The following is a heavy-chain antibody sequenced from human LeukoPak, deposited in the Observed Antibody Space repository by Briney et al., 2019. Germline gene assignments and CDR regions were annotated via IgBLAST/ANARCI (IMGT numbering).Heavy chain of an antibody. V-gene: IGHV4-38-2*02. Sequence: PSETLSLTCTVSGYSIRSGYFWGWIRQPPGKGLEWIGSISQSGRTYYNPSLKSRVTISVDTSKNQFSLRLSSVTAADTAVYYCARDGGTYCSSTNCYSYIDYWGQGTLITVSS. D-gene: IGHD2-2*01. CDR1: GYSIRSGYF. CDR2: ISQSGRT. CDR3: ARDGGTYCSSTNCYSYIDY. J-gene: IGHJ4*02.